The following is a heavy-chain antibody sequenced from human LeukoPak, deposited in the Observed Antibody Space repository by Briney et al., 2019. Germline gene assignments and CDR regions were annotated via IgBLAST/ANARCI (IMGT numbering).Heavy chain of an antibody. Sequence: GGSLRLSCAASGFTVSSNYMSWVRRAPGKGPEWVSVIYSDGSTYYADSVKGRFTISRDTSKNTLYLQMNSLRTEDTAVYYCARDLAAGGTYPHYWGQGTLVSASS. J-gene: IGHJ4*02. D-gene: IGHD6-13*01. CDR2: IYSDGST. CDR3: ARDLAAGGTYPHY. V-gene: IGHV3-53*01. CDR1: GFTVSSNY.